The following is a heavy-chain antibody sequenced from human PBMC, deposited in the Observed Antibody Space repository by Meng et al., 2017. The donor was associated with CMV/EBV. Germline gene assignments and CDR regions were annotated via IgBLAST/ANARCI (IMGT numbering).Heavy chain of an antibody. V-gene: IGHV3-11*04. D-gene: IGHD3-22*01. Sequence: GESLKISCAASGFTFSDYYMSWIRQAPGKGLEWVSYISSSGSTIYYADSVKGRFTISRDNAKNSLYLQMNSLRAEDTAVYYCARGSPPVYYYDSSGFPDYWGQGTLVTVSS. CDR2: ISSSGSTI. CDR3: ARGSPPVYYYDSSGFPDY. CDR1: GFTFSDYY. J-gene: IGHJ4*02.